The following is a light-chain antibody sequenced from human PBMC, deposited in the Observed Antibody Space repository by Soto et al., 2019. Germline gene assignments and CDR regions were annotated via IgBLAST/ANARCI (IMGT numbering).Light chain of an antibody. CDR2: GAS. Sequence: DIQMTQSPPSLSASVGDRVTITCRTSQTISSFLNWYQQKSGEAPKLLIHGASNLHSGVPSRFSGSGSGTHFTLTTSSLQPEDFATYFCQQSYSALTFGQGTKLEIK. J-gene: IGKJ2*01. CDR3: QQSYSALT. CDR1: QTISSF. V-gene: IGKV1-39*01.